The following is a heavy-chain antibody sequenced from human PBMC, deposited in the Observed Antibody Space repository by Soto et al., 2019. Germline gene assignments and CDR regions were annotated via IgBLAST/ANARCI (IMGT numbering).Heavy chain of an antibody. CDR3: ARGPRYCSSSICFAGVTWFDP. Sequence: ASVKVSCKASGYTFTTYGISWLRQAPGQGLEWMGWISSYNGNTNYAQRVQDRVTMTTDTSTSTAYMELRSLRSDDTAVYYCARGPRYCSSSICFAGVTWFDPWGQGTLVTVSS. J-gene: IGHJ5*02. CDR1: GYTFTTYG. CDR2: ISSYNGNT. D-gene: IGHD2-2*01. V-gene: IGHV1-18*04.